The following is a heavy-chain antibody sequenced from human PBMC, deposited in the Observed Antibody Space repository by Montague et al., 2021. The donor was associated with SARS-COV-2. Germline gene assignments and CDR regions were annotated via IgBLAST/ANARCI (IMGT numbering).Heavy chain of an antibody. V-gene: IGHV4-61*09. CDR2: ISTSGSS. J-gene: IGHJ6*03. Sequence: TLSLTCSVSGASISSANDYWTWIRQPAGKGLEWIGHISTSGSSSYTPSLKSRVTIILDTSKQQFSLELTSVTAADTAVYYCARDPRGMAMAGRAYYYYDMDVWGKGTTVTVSS. CDR1: GASISSANDY. D-gene: IGHD6-19*01. CDR3: ARDPRGMAMAGRAYYYYDMDV.